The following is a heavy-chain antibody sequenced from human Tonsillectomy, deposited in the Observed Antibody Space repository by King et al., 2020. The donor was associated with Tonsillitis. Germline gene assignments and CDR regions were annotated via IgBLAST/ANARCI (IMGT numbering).Heavy chain of an antibody. CDR1: GGPLSDYY. Sequence: VQLQQWGAGLLKPSETLSLTCAVKGGPLSDYYWIWIRQPPGKGLEWIGDITYGETTNYNATLKSRVTISRDMSKSQFSLKLTSVTAADTAVYYCARAPKGVAAGFDFWGQGTQVTVSS. V-gene: IGHV4-34*01. CDR3: ARAPKGVAAGFDF. J-gene: IGHJ4*02. CDR2: ITYGETT. D-gene: IGHD6-19*01.